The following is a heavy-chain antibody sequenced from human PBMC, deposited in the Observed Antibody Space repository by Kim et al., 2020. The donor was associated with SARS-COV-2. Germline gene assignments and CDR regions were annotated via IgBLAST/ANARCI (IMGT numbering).Heavy chain of an antibody. CDR1: GASISSHY. CDR2: IFYTGIT. J-gene: IGHJ4*02. Sequence: SQTLSLTCTISGASISSHYWTWIRQTPGKAPEWIGNIFYTGITDYNPYFKSRITSSVDTSKNEFSLNLRDVTAADSAVYFCAAGRWGTYDNVWGQGTLVTVSS. CDR3: AAGRWGTYDNV. V-gene: IGHV4-59*11. D-gene: IGHD3-22*01.